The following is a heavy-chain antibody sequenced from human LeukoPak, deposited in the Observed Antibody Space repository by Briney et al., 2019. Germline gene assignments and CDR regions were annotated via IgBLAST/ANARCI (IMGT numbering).Heavy chain of an antibody. Sequence: SETLSLTCAVYGGSFSGYYWSWIRQPPGKGLEWIGEINHSGSTNYNPSLKSRVTISVDTSKNQFSLKLSSVTAADTAVYYCARGGIAVAGTRPYYYYYMDVWGKGNTVTVSS. V-gene: IGHV4-34*01. CDR1: GGSFSGYY. J-gene: IGHJ6*03. CDR2: INHSGST. CDR3: ARGGIAVAGTRPYYYYYMDV. D-gene: IGHD6-19*01.